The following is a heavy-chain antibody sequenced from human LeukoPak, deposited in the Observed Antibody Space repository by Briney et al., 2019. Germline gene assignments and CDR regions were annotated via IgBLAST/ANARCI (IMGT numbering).Heavy chain of an antibody. CDR2: IIPIFGTA. V-gene: IGHV1-69*01. CDR1: GGTFSRYA. J-gene: IGHJ5*02. CDR3: ARVLPVGAMLFDP. D-gene: IGHD1-26*01. Sequence: ASVKVSCKASGGTFSRYAISWVRQAPGQGLEWMGGIIPIFGTANYAQKFQGRVTITADESTSTAYMELSSLRSEDTAVYYCARVLPVGAMLFDPWGQGTLVTVSS.